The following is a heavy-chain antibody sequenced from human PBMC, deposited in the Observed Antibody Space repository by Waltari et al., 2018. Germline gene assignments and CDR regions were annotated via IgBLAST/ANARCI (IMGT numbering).Heavy chain of an antibody. Sequence: QLQLQESGPGLVKPSETLSLTCTVSGGSISSSSYYWGWIRQPPGKGLEWIGSIYYSGSTYYNPSLKSRVTISVDTSKNQFSLKLSSVTAADTVVYYCARDLRGSYNDYWGQGTLVTVSS. CDR2: IYYSGST. CDR1: GGSISSSSYY. CDR3: ARDLRGSYNDY. D-gene: IGHD1-26*01. V-gene: IGHV4-39*07. J-gene: IGHJ4*02.